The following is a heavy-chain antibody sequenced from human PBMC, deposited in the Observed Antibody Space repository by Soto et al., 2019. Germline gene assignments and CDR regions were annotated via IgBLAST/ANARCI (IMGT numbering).Heavy chain of an antibody. D-gene: IGHD3-10*02. V-gene: IGHV4-59*01. CDR3: ASMIGDPVLSFDS. CDR2: IFYSGST. CDR1: GGSISSYY. J-gene: IGHJ5*01. Sequence: QVQLQESGPGLVKPSETLSLTCTVSGGSISSYYWSWIRQPPGKGLEWIGFIFYSGSTSYNPSLKRRVXISIDTSEYQFALKLNSVTAADTAVYYCASMIGDPVLSFDSWGQGTLVAVSS.